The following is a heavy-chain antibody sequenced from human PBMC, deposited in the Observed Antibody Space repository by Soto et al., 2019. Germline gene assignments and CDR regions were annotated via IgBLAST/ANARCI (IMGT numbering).Heavy chain of an antibody. Sequence: ASVKVSCKASGYTFTSYAMHWVRQAPGQRLEWMGWINSGNGNTKYSQKFQGRVTITRDTSASTAYMELSSLRSEDTAVYFCARDAHYVVIPPKTYYYYYGMDVWGQGTTVTVSS. CDR3: ARDAHYVVIPPKTYYYYYGMDV. D-gene: IGHD3-22*01. CDR2: INSGNGNT. J-gene: IGHJ6*02. CDR1: GYTFTSYA. V-gene: IGHV1-3*01.